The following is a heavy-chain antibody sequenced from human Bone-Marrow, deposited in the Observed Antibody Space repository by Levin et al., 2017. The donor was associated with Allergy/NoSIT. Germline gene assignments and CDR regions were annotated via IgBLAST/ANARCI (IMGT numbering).Heavy chain of an antibody. Sequence: ASVKVSCKASGNTFTSSDINWVRQVSGQGLEWMGWMSPKSGNTVYAQKFQGRVSMTRNTSIGTAYMELSGLRSEDTAVYYCATDLGVTDYYYYGLDVWGQGTTVTVSS. CDR1: GNTFTSSD. V-gene: IGHV1-8*01. J-gene: IGHJ6*02. D-gene: IGHD3-16*01. CDR3: ATDLGVTDYYYYGLDV. CDR2: MSPKSGNT.